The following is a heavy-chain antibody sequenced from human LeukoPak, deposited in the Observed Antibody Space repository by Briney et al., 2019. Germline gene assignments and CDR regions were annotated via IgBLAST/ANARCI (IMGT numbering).Heavy chain of an antibody. CDR1: YGSISNYY. D-gene: IGHD3-16*01. J-gene: IGHJ4*02. Sequence: PSETLSLTCTVSYGSISNYYWNWIRQPPGKGLEWIGYISYSGSTSYNPSLKSRVTISVDTSKYQFSLKLSSVTAADTAVYYCARAFWGYFDYWGQGTLVTVSS. CDR3: ARAFWGYFDY. V-gene: IGHV4-59*01. CDR2: ISYSGST.